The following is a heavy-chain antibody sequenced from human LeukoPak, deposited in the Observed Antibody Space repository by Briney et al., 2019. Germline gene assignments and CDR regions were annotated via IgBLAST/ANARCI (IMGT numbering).Heavy chain of an antibody. D-gene: IGHD2-2*01. CDR1: GFSSSNYV. CDR2: ISGGGGTT. J-gene: IGHJ6*02. Sequence: PGGSLRLSCAASGFSSSNYVMTWVHLAPGKGLDWVSVISGGGGTTYYADSVKGRFTISRDNSKNTLYLQMNSLRVEDTAVYYCARYCTTTSCYGRDYYYGMDVWGQGTTVTVSS. V-gene: IGHV3-23*01. CDR3: ARYCTTTSCYGRDYYYGMDV.